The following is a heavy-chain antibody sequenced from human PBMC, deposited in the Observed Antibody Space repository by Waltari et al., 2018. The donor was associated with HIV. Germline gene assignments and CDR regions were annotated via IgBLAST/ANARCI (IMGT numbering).Heavy chain of an antibody. CDR1: GFTFSNYL. V-gene: IGHV3-30*02. D-gene: IGHD6-13*01. CDR3: ARGGLAISPAGTRLYTGMDV. CDR2: IYYDGNNK. Sequence: QVHLVESGGGVVQPGGSLQLSCAASGFTFSNYLMHWVRQAPGKGLEWVTFIYYDGNNKNYADAVKGRFTISRDNSKKTLYLQMNSLRHEDTAVYYCARGGLAISPAGTRLYTGMDVWGQGTTVTVSS. J-gene: IGHJ6*02.